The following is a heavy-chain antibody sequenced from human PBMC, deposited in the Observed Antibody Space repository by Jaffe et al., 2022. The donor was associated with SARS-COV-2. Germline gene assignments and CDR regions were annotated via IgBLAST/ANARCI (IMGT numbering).Heavy chain of an antibody. D-gene: IGHD3-22*01. CDR3: ARSSTTLYYDSIGRAFDI. J-gene: IGHJ3*02. CDR1: GGSISSGSYY. V-gene: IGHV4-61*02. CDR2: IYTSGST. Sequence: QVQLQESGPGLVKPSQTLSLTCTVSGGSISSGSYYWSWIRQPAGKGLEWIGRIYTSGSTNYNPSLKSRVTISVDTSKNQFSLKLSSVTAADTAVYYCARSSTTLYYDSIGRAFDIWGQGTMVTVSS.